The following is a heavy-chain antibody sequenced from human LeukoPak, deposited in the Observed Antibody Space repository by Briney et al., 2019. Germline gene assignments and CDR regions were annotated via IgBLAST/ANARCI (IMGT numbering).Heavy chain of an antibody. CDR2: IRGAATT. D-gene: IGHD5-24*01. CDR1: GFNFNAYT. V-gene: IGHV3-43*01. CDR3: AKERDGHKDGLAH. J-gene: IGHJ4*02. Sequence: GGSLRLACATSGFNFNAYTMHWVRQAPGKGLEWVSFIRGAATTNYADSVKGRFTVSSDNSKNSLYLQMNSLRPEDSGLYYCAKERDGHKDGLAHRGRGTLVTVSS.